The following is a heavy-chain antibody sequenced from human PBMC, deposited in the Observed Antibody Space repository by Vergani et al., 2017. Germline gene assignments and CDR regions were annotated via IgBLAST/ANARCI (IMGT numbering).Heavy chain of an antibody. Sequence: QLQLQQSGPGLVKPSETLFLTCTVSADSISSGSYYWGWIRQPPGKSLEWIGSIYYSGLTYYNPSLKSRVAISFDTSKNQFSLKVTSVTAADTAVYFSARQRPGSGWSPGDFDDWGQGILVTVSS. CDR3: ARQRPGSGWSPGDFDD. J-gene: IGHJ4*02. CDR1: ADSISSGSYY. CDR2: IYYSGLT. V-gene: IGHV4-39*01. D-gene: IGHD6-19*01.